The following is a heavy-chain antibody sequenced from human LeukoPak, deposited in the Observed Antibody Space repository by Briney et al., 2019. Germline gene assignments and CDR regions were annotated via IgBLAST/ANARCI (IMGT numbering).Heavy chain of an antibody. CDR1: GDPITTSSYY. V-gene: IGHV4-39*01. CDR2: IYYSGST. J-gene: IGHJ4*02. CDR3: ARLETYDSTLDY. Sequence: ETLSLTCTVSGDPITTSSYYWGWIRQPPGKGLEWIGNIYYSGSTYYNPSLKSRVTISVDTSKNQFSLWLSSVTAADTAVYYCARLETYDSTLDYWGQGTLVTVSS. D-gene: IGHD3-22*01.